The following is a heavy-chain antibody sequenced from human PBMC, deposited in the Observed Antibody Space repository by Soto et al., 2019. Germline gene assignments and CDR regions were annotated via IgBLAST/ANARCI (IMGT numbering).Heavy chain of an antibody. CDR1: GGTFSSYA. CDR3: ARDITMVRGCGMDV. D-gene: IGHD3-10*01. J-gene: IGHJ6*02. Sequence: SVKVSCKXSGGTFSSYAISWVRQAPGQGLEWMGGIIPIFGTANYAQKFQGRVTITADESTSTAYMELSSLRSEDTAVYYCARDITMVRGCGMDVWGQGTTVTVSS. CDR2: IIPIFGTA. V-gene: IGHV1-69*13.